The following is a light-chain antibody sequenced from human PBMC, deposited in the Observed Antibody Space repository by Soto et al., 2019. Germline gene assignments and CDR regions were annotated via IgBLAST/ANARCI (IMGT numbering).Light chain of an antibody. V-gene: IGKV2-40*01. Sequence: DIVMTQAPLSLPVTPGEPASISCRSSQSLLDSDDGNTYLDWYLQKPGQSPQLLIYTVSYRASGVPDRFSGSGAGTDFTLRISRVEAEDVGVYYCMQHMEYPITCGQGTRLDIK. CDR1: QSLLDSDDGNTY. J-gene: IGKJ5*01. CDR2: TVS. CDR3: MQHMEYPIT.